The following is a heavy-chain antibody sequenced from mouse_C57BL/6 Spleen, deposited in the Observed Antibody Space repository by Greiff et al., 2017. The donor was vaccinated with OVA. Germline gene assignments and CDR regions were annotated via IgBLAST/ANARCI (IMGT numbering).Heavy chain of an antibody. J-gene: IGHJ4*01. D-gene: IGHD3-2*02. CDR3: ARELRAMDY. Sequence: QVHVKQSGAELARPGASVKMSCKASGYTFTSYTMHWVKQRPGQGLEWIGYINPSSGYTKYNQKFKDKATLTADKSSSTAYMQLSSLTSEDSAVYYCARELRAMDYWGQGTSVTVSS. CDR2: INPSSGYT. V-gene: IGHV1-4*01. CDR1: GYTFTSYT.